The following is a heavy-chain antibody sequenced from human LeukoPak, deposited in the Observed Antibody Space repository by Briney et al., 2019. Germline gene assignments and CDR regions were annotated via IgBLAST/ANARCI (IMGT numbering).Heavy chain of an antibody. CDR3: THVLRFLKVEYFQH. J-gene: IGHJ1*01. Sequence: PGGSLRLSCAASGFTFSNAWMSWVRQAPGKGLEWVGRIKSKTDGGTTDYAAPVKGRFTISRDDSKNTLYLQMNSLKTEDTAVYYCTHVLRFLKVEYFQHWGQGTLVTVSS. CDR2: IKSKTDGGTT. D-gene: IGHD3-3*01. V-gene: IGHV3-15*01. CDR1: GFTFSNAW.